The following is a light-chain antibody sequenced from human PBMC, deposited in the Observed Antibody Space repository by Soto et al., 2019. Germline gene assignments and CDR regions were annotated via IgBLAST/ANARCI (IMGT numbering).Light chain of an antibody. J-gene: IGKJ4*01. V-gene: IGKV3D-15*01. CDR3: QQYNNWPLT. CDR2: GAS. CDR1: QSLSSN. Sequence: EIVMTQAPGTLSVSPGEGATLSWRASQSLSSNLAWYQQKPGQPPRLLIYGASTRATGIPARVNGSGSGTEFTLTISSLQSEDFAVYYCQQYNNWPLTFGGGTKVDIK.